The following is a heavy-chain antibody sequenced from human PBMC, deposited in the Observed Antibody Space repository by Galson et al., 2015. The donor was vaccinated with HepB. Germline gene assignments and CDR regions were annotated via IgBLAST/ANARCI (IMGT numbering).Heavy chain of an antibody. CDR3: ALKGPYYDSSGYQAPYGMDV. CDR1: GFTFSSYA. CDR2: ISGSGGST. Sequence: SLRLSCAASGFTFSSYAMSWVRQAPGKGLEWVSAISGSGGSTYYADSVKGRFTISRDNSKNTLYLQMNSLRAEDTAVYYCALKGPYYDSSGYQAPYGMDVWGQGTTVTVSS. D-gene: IGHD3-22*01. J-gene: IGHJ6*02. V-gene: IGHV3-23*01.